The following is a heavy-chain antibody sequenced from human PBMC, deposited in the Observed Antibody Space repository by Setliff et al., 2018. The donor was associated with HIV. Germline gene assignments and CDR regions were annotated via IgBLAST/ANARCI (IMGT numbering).Heavy chain of an antibody. CDR2: VHSTGTT. J-gene: IGHJ3*01. V-gene: IGHV4-4*07. D-gene: IGHD3-22*01. Sequence: SETLSLTCTVSGGSFSTYYWSWIRQPAGEGLEYIGRVHSTGTTIYNPSLKSRVTMSVDTSKNQLSLKLRSVTAADTAVYYCARARITMTGGRLEPYAFDRWGQGTKVTVSS. CDR1: GGSFSTYY. CDR3: ARARITMTGGRLEPYAFDR.